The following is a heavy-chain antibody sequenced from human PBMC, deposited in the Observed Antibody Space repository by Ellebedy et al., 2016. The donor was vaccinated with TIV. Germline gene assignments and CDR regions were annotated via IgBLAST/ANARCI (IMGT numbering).Heavy chain of an antibody. CDR1: GGSLINTRW. V-gene: IGHV4-4*02. Sequence: SETLSLXXEVSGGSLINTRWWTWVRQPPGKGLEWVGEVFHTGSTNYNSSLESRVTISVDKSKNQFSLRLTSVTAADTAVYYCAKMRGGIVRGVDSWGQGTLVIVSS. CDR3: AKMRGGIVRGVDS. J-gene: IGHJ4*02. D-gene: IGHD3-10*01. CDR2: VFHTGST.